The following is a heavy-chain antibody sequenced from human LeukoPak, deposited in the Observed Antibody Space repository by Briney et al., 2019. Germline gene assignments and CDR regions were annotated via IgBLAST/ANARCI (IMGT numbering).Heavy chain of an antibody. Sequence: GGSLRLSCAASGFTFSSYSMNWVRQAAGKGLEWVSSISSSSSYIYYADSVKGRFTISRDNAKNSLYLQMNSLRAEDTAVYYCARGRVPNWFDPWGQGTLVTVSS. J-gene: IGHJ5*02. CDR2: ISSSSSYI. CDR3: ARGRVPNWFDP. CDR1: GFTFSSYS. V-gene: IGHV3-21*01.